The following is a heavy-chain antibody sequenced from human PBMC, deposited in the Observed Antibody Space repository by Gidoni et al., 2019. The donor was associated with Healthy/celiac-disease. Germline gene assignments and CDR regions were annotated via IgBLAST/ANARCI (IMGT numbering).Heavy chain of an antibody. Sequence: QVQLVQSGAEVKKPGASVKVSCKASGYTFPSYAMHWVRQAPGQRLEWMGWINAGNGNTKYSQKFQGRVTITRDTSASTAYMELSSLRSEDTAVYYCASGADGSGSYYNDEEWFDPWGQGTLVTVSS. CDR3: ASGADGSGSYYNDEEWFDP. J-gene: IGHJ5*02. CDR1: GYTFPSYA. CDR2: INAGNGNT. D-gene: IGHD3-10*01. V-gene: IGHV1-3*01.